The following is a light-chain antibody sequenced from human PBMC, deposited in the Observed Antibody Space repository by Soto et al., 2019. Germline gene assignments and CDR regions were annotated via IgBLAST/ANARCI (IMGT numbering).Light chain of an antibody. V-gene: IGKV3D-15*01. Sequence: LTQSPGTLSLSPGETATLSCRATEILSSTYMAWYQQKPGQAPRLLIYGASNRATGIPDRFSGSGSGTEFTLTISSLQSEDIAVYFCQQYNNWPPNFGQGTRLEIK. J-gene: IGKJ5*01. CDR1: EILSSTY. CDR2: GAS. CDR3: QQYNNWPPN.